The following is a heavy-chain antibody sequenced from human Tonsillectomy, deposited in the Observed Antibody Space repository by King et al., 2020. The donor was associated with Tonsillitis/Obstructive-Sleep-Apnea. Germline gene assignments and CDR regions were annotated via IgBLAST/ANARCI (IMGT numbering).Heavy chain of an antibody. Sequence: VQLVESGGVLVQPGVSLILSCAASGFTFSSYAMSWVRQAPGTGRNGVPACSGRRDSTSHAASVKGRFTISRDKSTSTLYMQMNSLRAEDTAVYYCAKGISMVQGVIPFDYWGQGTLVTVSS. V-gene: IGHV3-23*04. J-gene: IGHJ4*02. CDR3: AKGISMVQGVIPFDY. D-gene: IGHD3-10*01. CDR1: GFTFSSYA. CDR2: CSGRRDST.